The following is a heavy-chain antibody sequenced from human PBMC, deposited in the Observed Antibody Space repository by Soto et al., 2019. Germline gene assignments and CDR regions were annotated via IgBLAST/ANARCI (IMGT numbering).Heavy chain of an antibody. D-gene: IGHD2-2*02. CDR2: IYYSGST. Sequence: QVQLQESGPGLVKPSQTLSLTCTVSGGSISXXXXXXXXXXXXXGKGLEWIGYIYYSGSTYYNPSLKSRVTISVDTSKNQFSLKLSSVTAADTAVYYCARVSPREYCSSTSCYMVFDYWGQGTLVTVSS. J-gene: IGHJ4*02. CDR1: GGSISXXXXX. V-gene: IGHV4-31*03. CDR3: ARVSPREYCSSTSCYMVFDY.